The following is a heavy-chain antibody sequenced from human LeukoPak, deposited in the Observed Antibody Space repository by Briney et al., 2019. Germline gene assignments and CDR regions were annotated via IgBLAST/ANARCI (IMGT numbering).Heavy chain of an antibody. Sequence: ASVKVSCKASGYTFTSYDINWVRQATGQGLEWMGWMNPNSGNTGYAQKFQGRVTITRNTSISTAYMELSSLRSEDTAVYYCASGGIYYGAAFDFWGQGTLVTVSS. J-gene: IGHJ4*02. CDR2: MNPNSGNT. D-gene: IGHD1-26*01. V-gene: IGHV1-8*03. CDR3: ASGGIYYGAAFDF. CDR1: GYTFTSYD.